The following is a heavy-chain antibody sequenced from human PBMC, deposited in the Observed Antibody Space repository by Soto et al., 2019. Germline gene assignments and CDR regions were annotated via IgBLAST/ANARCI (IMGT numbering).Heavy chain of an antibody. CDR1: GGSLSSGDYY. J-gene: IGHJ4*02. D-gene: IGHD6-6*01. CDR2: IYYSGRT. Sequence: PSETLSLTCNVSGGSLSSGDYYWTWILQPPGKGLEWIGYIYYSGRTAYNPSLKSRLIISIDTSKNQFSLNLSSMGATDTAVYYCARELSNSPDYFDFSGQGTLVTVSS. CDR3: ARELSNSPDYFDF. V-gene: IGHV4-30-4*01.